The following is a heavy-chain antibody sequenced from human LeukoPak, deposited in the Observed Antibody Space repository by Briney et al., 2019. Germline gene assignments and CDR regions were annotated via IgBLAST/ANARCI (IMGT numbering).Heavy chain of an antibody. V-gene: IGHV3-7*01. CDR2: IKRDGSEK. D-gene: IGHD5-18*01. CDR3: ARADLWGYSYGYGCLHDY. CDR1: GFTFDDYG. Sequence: GGSLRLSCAASGFTFDDYGMSWVRQAPGKGLEWVANIKRDGSEKYYVDSVKGRFTISRDNAENSLYLQMNSLRAEDTAVYYCARADLWGYSYGYGCLHDYWGQGTLVTVSS. J-gene: IGHJ4*02.